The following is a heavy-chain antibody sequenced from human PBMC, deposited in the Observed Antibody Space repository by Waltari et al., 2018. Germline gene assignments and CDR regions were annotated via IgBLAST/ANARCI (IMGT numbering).Heavy chain of an antibody. Sequence: QVQLQESGPGLVKPSQTLSLTCTVSGGSISSGSYYWSWIRQPAGKGLEWIGRIYTSGSTNYNPSLKSRVTISVDTSKNQFSLKLSSVTAADTAVYYCARDPHVYGTYFDYWGQGTLVTVSS. V-gene: IGHV4-61*02. CDR2: IYTSGST. D-gene: IGHD1-20*01. CDR3: ARDPHVYGTYFDY. CDR1: GGSISSGSYY. J-gene: IGHJ4*02.